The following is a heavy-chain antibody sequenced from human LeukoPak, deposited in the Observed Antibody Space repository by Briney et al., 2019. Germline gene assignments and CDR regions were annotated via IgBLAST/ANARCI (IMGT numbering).Heavy chain of an antibody. V-gene: IGHV1-2*02. CDR2: INPNSGGT. Sequence: ASVEVSCKASGYTFTGSYMHWVRQAPGQGLEWMGWINPNSGGTNYAQKFQGRVTMTTDTSTSTAYMELRSLRSDDTAVYYCARSDEAVVTAIGWFDPWGQGTLVTVSS. CDR3: ARSDEAVVTAIGWFDP. D-gene: IGHD2-21*02. CDR1: GYTFTGSY. J-gene: IGHJ5*02.